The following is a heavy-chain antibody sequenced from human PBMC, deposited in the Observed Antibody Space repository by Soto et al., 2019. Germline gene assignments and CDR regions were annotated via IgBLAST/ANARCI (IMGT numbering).Heavy chain of an antibody. Sequence: GWSLRLSFASSGFTFEDYAMHWVRQAPGTGLEGVSGINWNSGWVGDGDSVNGHFTMSRANAKNALYVPLNGVERAYTALYYCARAPYYYDSSGHRHPMDVRGQGTTVPVSS. CDR3: ARAPYYYDSSGHRHPMDV. CDR1: GFTFEDYA. D-gene: IGHD3-22*01. CDR2: INWNSGWV. V-gene: IGHV3-9*01. J-gene: IGHJ6*02.